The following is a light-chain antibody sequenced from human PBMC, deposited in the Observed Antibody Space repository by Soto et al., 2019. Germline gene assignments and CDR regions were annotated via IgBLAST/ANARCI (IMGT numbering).Light chain of an antibody. J-gene: IGKJ5*01. V-gene: IGKV1-12*01. CDR2: AAS. CDR1: QGIRTW. CDR3: QQANSFPT. Sequence: DIQMTQSPSSVSASVGDRVTITCRASQGIRTWLAWYQQKPGKAPKLLIYAASSLQSGVPSRFSGSGSGTDFTLTISSLQPEDFATYYCQQANSFPTFGQGTRLEIK.